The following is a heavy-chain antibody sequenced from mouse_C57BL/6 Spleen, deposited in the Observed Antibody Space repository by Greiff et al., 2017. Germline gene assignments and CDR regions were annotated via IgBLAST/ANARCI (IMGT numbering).Heavy chain of an antibody. J-gene: IGHJ1*03. CDR2: ISYDGSN. Sequence: EVKLVESGPGLVKPSQSLSLTCSVTGYSITSGYYWNWIRQFPGNKLEWMGYISYDGSNNYNPSLKNRISITRDTSKNQFFLKLNSVTTEDTATYYCAHYYGSSYLWWYFDVWGTGTTVTVSS. D-gene: IGHD1-1*01. CDR3: AHYYGSSYLWWYFDV. CDR1: GYSITSGYY. V-gene: IGHV3-6*01.